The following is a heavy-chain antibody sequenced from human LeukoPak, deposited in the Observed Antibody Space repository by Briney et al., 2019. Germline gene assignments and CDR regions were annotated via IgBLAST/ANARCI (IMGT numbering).Heavy chain of an antibody. Sequence: GGSLRLPCGASGITFSNYGMHWVRQAPGKGLEWVSSTSSSSSYIYYADSVKGRFTISRDNAKNSLYLQMNSLRAEDTAVYYCARDRGSSGFDYWGQGTLVTVSS. J-gene: IGHJ4*02. CDR2: TSSSSSYI. V-gene: IGHV3-21*01. D-gene: IGHD6-6*01. CDR1: GITFSNYG. CDR3: ARDRGSSGFDY.